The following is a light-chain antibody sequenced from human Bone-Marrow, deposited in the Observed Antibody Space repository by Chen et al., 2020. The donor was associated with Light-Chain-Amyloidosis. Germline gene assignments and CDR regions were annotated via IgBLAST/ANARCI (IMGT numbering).Light chain of an antibody. V-gene: IGLV3-21*02. CDR3: QVWDRSSDRPV. CDR2: DDS. CDR1: NIGSTS. Sequence: SYVLTQPSSVSVAPGQTATIACGGNNIGSTSLHWYQQTPGQAPLLVVYDDSDRPSGIPERLSGSNSGNTATLTISGVEAGDEADYYCQVWDRSSDRPVFGGGTKLTVL. J-gene: IGLJ3*02.